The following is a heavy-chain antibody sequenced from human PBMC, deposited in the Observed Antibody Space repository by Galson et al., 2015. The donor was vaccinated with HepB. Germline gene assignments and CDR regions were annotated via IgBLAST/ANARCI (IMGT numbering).Heavy chain of an antibody. D-gene: IGHD6-13*01. V-gene: IGHV1-24*01. CDR1: GYTLTELS. J-gene: IGHJ4*02. CDR3: ASGSSWYGGYFDY. Sequence: SVKVSCKVSGYTLTELSMHWVRQAPGKGLEWMGGFDPEDGNTNYAQKFQERVTITRDMSTSTAYMELSSLRSEGTAVYYCASGSSWYGGYFDYWGQGTLVTVSS. CDR2: FDPEDGNT.